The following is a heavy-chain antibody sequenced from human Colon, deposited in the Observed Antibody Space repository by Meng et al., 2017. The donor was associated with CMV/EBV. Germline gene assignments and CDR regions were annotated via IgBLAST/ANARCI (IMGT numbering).Heavy chain of an antibody. CDR1: GGSISSGDYY. V-gene: IGHV4-30-4*08. D-gene: IGHD4-23*01. J-gene: IGHJ4*02. CDR2: IYYSGST. CDR3: ARGADYGGNPLDY. Sequence: QVQRQESVPGLVKPSQTLSLTCTVSGGSISSGDYYWSWIRQPPGKGLEWIGYIYYSGSTYYNPSLKSRVTISVDTSKNQFSLKLSSVTAADTAVYYCARGADYGGNPLDYWGQGTLVTVSS.